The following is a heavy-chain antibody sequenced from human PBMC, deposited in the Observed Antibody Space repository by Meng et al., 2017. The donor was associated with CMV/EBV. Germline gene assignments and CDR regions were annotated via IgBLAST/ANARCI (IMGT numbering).Heavy chain of an antibody. J-gene: IGHJ6*02. Sequence: GESLKISCVASGFTFSSYSMNWVRQAPGKGLEWVSSISSSSSYIYYADSVKGRFTISRDNAKNSLYLQMNSLRAEDTAVYYCARDLKCSSTSCYYGMDVWGQGTTVTVSS. CDR2: ISSSSSYI. D-gene: IGHD2-2*01. V-gene: IGHV3-21*01. CDR1: GFTFSSYS. CDR3: ARDLKCSSTSCYYGMDV.